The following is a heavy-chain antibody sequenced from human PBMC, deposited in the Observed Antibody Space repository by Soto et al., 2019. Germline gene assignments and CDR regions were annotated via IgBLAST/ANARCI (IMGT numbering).Heavy chain of an antibody. Sequence: QVQLVESGGGVVQPGRSLRPSCAASGFTFSSYGMHWVRQAPGKGLEWVAVIWYDGSNKYYADSVKGRFTISRDNSKNTLYLQMNSLRAEDTAVYYCARDYDFWSGMTDYYYYGMDVWGQGTTVTVSS. J-gene: IGHJ6*02. D-gene: IGHD3-3*01. CDR2: IWYDGSNK. V-gene: IGHV3-33*01. CDR3: ARDYDFWSGMTDYYYYGMDV. CDR1: GFTFSSYG.